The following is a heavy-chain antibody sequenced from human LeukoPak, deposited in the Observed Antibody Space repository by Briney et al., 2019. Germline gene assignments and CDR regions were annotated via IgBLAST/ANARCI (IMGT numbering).Heavy chain of an antibody. D-gene: IGHD2-2*01. CDR3: ARDGVMDHIGIVVVPAALNWFDP. J-gene: IGHJ5*02. V-gene: IGHV3-21*01. Sequence: PGGSLRLSCAASGFTFSSYAMNWVRQAPGKGLEWVSSISSSSSYIYYADSVKGRFTISRDNAKNSLYLQMNSLRAEDTAVYYCARDGVMDHIGIVVVPAALNWFDPWGQGTLVTVSS. CDR2: ISSSSSYI. CDR1: GFTFSSYA.